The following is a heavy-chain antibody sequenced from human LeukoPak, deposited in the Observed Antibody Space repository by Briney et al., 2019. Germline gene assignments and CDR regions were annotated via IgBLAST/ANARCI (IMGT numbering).Heavy chain of an antibody. Sequence: SSETLSLTCAVYGGSFSGYYWSWIRQPPGKGLEWIGEINHSGSTNYNPSLKSRVTISVDTSKNQFSLKLSSVTAADTAVYYCARGGRDYDFWSGYYGAKILFDYWGQGTLVTVSS. CDR1: GGSFSGYY. J-gene: IGHJ4*02. D-gene: IGHD3-3*01. V-gene: IGHV4-34*01. CDR2: INHSGST. CDR3: ARGGRDYDFWSGYYGAKILFDY.